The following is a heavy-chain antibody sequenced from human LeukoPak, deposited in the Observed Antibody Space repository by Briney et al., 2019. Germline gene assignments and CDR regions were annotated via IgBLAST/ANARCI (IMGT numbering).Heavy chain of an antibody. CDR2: IIPIFGTA. J-gene: IGHJ5*02. CDR1: GGTFSSYA. Sequence: ASVKVSRKASGGTFSSYAISWVRQAPGQGLEWMGGIIPIFGTANYAQKFQGRVTITADESTSTAYMELSSLRSEDTAVYYCAALTRVLNWFDPWGQGTLVTVSS. V-gene: IGHV1-69*13. D-gene: IGHD3-10*01. CDR3: AALTRVLNWFDP.